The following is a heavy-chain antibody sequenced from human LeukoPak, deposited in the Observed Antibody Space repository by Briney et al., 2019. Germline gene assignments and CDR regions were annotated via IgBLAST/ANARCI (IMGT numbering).Heavy chain of an antibody. D-gene: IGHD2-8*01. V-gene: IGHV1-2*02. J-gene: IGHJ4*02. Sequence: GASVKVSCKASGYSFTGNYMHWVRQAPGQGFEWMVWINPNTGGTNYAQKFKGRVLMTRDTSISTAYLELRSLKSDDTAVYYCARVGYCSRGVCYNYDYWGQGTQVTVSS. CDR2: INPNTGGT. CDR1: GYSFTGNY. CDR3: ARVGYCSRGVCYNYDY.